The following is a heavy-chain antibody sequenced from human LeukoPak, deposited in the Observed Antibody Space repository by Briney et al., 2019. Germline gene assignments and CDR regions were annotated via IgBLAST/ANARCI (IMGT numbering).Heavy chain of an antibody. V-gene: IGHV3-74*01. CDR3: AKKGLVDHNWFDP. J-gene: IGHJ5*02. CDR2: INTDGSST. D-gene: IGHD3-9*01. CDR1: GFTFSNYW. Sequence: GGSLRLSCAASGFTFSNYWMHWVRQAPGKGLVWVSRINTDGSSTSYVDSVKGRFTISRDNAKNTLYLQMNSLRAEDTAVYYCAKKGLVDHNWFDPWGQGTLVTVSS.